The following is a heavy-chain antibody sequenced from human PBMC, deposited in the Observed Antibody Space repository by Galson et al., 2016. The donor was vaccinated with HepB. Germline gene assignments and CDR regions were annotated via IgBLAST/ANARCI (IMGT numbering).Heavy chain of an antibody. CDR1: GGSFRGYM. J-gene: IGHJ4*02. D-gene: IGHD6-19*01. V-gene: IGHV4-34*01. CDR2: INHTGGT. CDR3: ARSAVLGGSGWTHFDF. Sequence: ETLSLTCAVYGGSFRGYMWTWIRQPLGKGLEWIGEINHTGGTNYNPSLKSRVTISADTSKRQFALTLRSATAADTGLYYCARSAVLGGSGWTHFDFWGQGTLVTVSS.